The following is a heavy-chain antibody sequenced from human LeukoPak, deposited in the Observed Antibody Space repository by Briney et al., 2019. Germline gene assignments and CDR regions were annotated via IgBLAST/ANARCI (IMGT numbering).Heavy chain of an antibody. CDR2: ISANGDDT. V-gene: IGHV3-23*01. CDR3: AKDGPGRPYDY. Sequence: GGSLRLSCAASGFSFNNYDMNWVRQAPGKGLEWVSVISANGDDTKYADSVKGRFTSSRDNSRNTLYLQMSSLRAEDTAVYYCAKDGPGRPYDYWGQGTQVTVSS. CDR1: GFSFNNYD. J-gene: IGHJ4*02. D-gene: IGHD2-15*01.